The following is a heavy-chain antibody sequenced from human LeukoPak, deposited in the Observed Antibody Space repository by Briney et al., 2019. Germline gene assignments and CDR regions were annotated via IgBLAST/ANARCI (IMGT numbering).Heavy chain of an antibody. CDR1: GGSISSSNW. D-gene: IGHD6-13*01. CDR3: ARAAGIAAAGPYMDYFDY. Sequence: SETLSLTCAVSGGSISSSNWWSWVRQPPGKGLEWIGEIYHSGSTNYNPSLKSRVTISVDTSKNQFSLKLSSVTAADTAVYYCARAAGIAAAGPYMDYFDYWGQGTLVTVSS. CDR2: IYHSGST. J-gene: IGHJ4*02. V-gene: IGHV4-4*02.